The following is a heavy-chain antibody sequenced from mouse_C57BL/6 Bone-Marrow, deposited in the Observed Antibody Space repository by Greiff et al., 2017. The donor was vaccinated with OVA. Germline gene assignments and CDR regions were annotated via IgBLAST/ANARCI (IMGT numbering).Heavy chain of an antibody. V-gene: IGHV3-6*01. CDR3: ARGGVGY. CDR2: ISYDGSN. Sequence: EVQRVESGPGLVKPSQSLSLTCSVTGYSITSGYYWNWIRQFPGNKLEWMGYISYDGSNNYNPSLKNRISITRDTSKNQFFLKLNSVTTEDTATYYCARGGVGYWGQGTTLTVSS. J-gene: IGHJ2*01. D-gene: IGHD1-1*01. CDR1: GYSITSGYY.